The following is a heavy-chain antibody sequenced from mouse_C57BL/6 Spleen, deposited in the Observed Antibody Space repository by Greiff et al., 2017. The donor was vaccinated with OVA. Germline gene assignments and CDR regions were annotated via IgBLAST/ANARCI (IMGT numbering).Heavy chain of an antibody. CDR2: IYPGSGST. J-gene: IGHJ4*01. V-gene: IGHV1-55*01. CDR3: ARTSPTVVAENYAMDY. D-gene: IGHD1-1*01. Sequence: VQLQQPGAELVKPGASVKMSCKASGYTFTSYWITWVKQRPGQGLEWIGDIYPGSGSTNYNEKFKSKATLTVDTSSSTAYMQLSSLTSEDSAVYYCARTSPTVVAENYAMDYWGQGTSVTVSS. CDR1: GYTFTSYW.